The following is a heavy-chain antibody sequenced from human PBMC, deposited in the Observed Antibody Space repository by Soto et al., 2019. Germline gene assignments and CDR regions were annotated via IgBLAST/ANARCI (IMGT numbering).Heavy chain of an antibody. Sequence: QVQLVQSGAEVKKPGSSVKVSCKASGGTFSSYTISWVRQAPGQGLEWMGRIIPILGIANYAQKFQGRVTITADKSTSTAYMKLSSLRSEDTAVYYCARAWSGIAAAGTEDAFDIWGQGTMVTVSS. CDR3: ARAWSGIAAAGTEDAFDI. J-gene: IGHJ3*02. D-gene: IGHD6-13*01. CDR1: GGTFSSYT. CDR2: IIPILGIA. V-gene: IGHV1-69*02.